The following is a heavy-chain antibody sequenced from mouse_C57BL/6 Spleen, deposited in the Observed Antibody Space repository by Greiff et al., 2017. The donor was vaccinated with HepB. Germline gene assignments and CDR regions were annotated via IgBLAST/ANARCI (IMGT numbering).Heavy chain of an antibody. CDR1: GYTFTDYN. V-gene: IGHV1-22*01. CDR3: ARAGLYDRFAY. Sequence: EVKLQESGPELVKPGASVKMSCKASGYTFTDYNMHWVKQSHGKSLEWIGYINPNNGGTSYNQKFKGKATLTVNKSSSTAYMELRSLTSEDSAVYYCARAGLYDRFAYWGQGTLVTVSA. J-gene: IGHJ3*01. CDR2: INPNNGGT. D-gene: IGHD2-12*01.